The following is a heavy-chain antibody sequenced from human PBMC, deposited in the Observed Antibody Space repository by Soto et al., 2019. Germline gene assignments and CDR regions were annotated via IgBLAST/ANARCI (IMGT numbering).Heavy chain of an antibody. CDR2: IYHSGNT. V-gene: IGHV4-4*02. D-gene: IGHD3-10*01. CDR3: VRRWGEGRVDY. CDR1: GGSISSSNW. J-gene: IGHJ4*02. Sequence: QVQLQESGPGLVKPSGTLSLTCAVSGGSISSSNWWSWVRQPPGKGREWIGEIYHSGNTNYNPSLKSRVTMAVDKSRNQFSLKLSSVTAADTAVYYCVRRWGEGRVDYWGQGTLVTVSS.